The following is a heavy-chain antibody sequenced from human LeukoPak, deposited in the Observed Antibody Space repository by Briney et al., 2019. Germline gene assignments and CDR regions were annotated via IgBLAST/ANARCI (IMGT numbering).Heavy chain of an antibody. CDR1: GFTFSSYG. V-gene: IGHV3-30*18. D-gene: IGHD1-26*01. Sequence: GGSLRLSCAASGFTFSSYGMHWVRQAPGKGLEWVAVISYDGSNKYYADSVKGRFTISRDNSKNTLYLQMNSLRAEDTAVYYCAKDLTGATPPRGYWGQGTLVTVSS. J-gene: IGHJ4*02. CDR3: AKDLTGATPPRGY. CDR2: ISYDGSNK.